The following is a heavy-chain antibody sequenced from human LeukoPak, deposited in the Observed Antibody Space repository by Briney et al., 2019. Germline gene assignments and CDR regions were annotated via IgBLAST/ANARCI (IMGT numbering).Heavy chain of an antibody. CDR3: ARQFVLGLNPNWFDP. Sequence: GESLKISCKGSGYSFTSYWIGWVRQMPGKGLEWMGIIYPGDSDTRYSPSFQGQVTISADKSISTAYLQWSSLKASDTAMYYCARQFVLGLNPNWFDPWGQGTLVTVSS. D-gene: IGHD3-10*01. CDR2: IYPGDSDT. CDR1: GYSFTSYW. V-gene: IGHV5-51*01. J-gene: IGHJ5*02.